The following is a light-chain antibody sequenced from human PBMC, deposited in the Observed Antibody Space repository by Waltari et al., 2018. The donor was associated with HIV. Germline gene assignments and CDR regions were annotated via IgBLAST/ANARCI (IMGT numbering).Light chain of an antibody. V-gene: IGLV2-23*02. CDR3: LTYVSKTSTWQ. Sequence: QSALTQPASVSGNPGQSVTITCTGTHLDIWNYNLVSRFQQHPGKAPKLLIYDVSKRPSGVSSRFSGSKSGYFASLTISGLLTEDESSYYCLTYVSKTSTWQFGGGTYLTV. CDR2: DVS. CDR1: HLDIWNYNL. J-gene: IGLJ3*02.